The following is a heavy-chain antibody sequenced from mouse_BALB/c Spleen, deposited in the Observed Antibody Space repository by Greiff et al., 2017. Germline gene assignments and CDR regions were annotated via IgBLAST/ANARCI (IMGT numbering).Heavy chain of an antibody. CDR2: ISSGGSYT. Sequence: DVKLVESGGGLVKPGGSLKLSCAASGFTFSSYAMSWVRQTPEKRLEWVATISSGGSYTYYPDSVKGRFTISRDNAKNTLYLQMSSLRSEDTAMYYCARQDGNYWDYYAMDYWGQGTSVTVSS. J-gene: IGHJ4*01. CDR3: ARQDGNYWDYYAMDY. CDR1: GFTFSSYA. V-gene: IGHV5-9-3*01. D-gene: IGHD2-1*01.